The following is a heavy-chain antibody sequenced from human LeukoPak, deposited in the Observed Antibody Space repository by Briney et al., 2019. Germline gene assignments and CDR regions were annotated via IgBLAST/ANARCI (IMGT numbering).Heavy chain of an antibody. V-gene: IGHV3-23*01. D-gene: IGHD6-19*01. CDR2: ISGSGTDT. CDR1: GFTFG. J-gene: IGHJ4*02. Sequence: GGSLRLSCAASGFTFGMSWVRQAPGKGLEWVSDISGSGTDTYYADSVKGRFTISRDNSKNTLYLQMNSLRAEDTAVYYCASPTPYSSGWYGYWGQGTLVTVSS. CDR3: ASPTPYSSGWYGY.